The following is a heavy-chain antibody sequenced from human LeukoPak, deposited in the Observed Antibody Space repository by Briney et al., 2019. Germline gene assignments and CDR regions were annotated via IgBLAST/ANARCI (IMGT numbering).Heavy chain of an antibody. CDR2: ISAYNGNK. CDR3: ARDAQYGSGWPDGFDI. V-gene: IGHV1-18*01. J-gene: IGHJ3*02. CDR1: GYTFTSYG. D-gene: IGHD6-19*01. Sequence: ASVKVSCKASGYTFTSYGISWVRQAPGQGLEWMGWISAYNGNKNYAQNLQDRVTMTTDTSTSTAYMELRSLISDDTAVYYCARDAQYGSGWPDGFDIWGQGTMVTVSS.